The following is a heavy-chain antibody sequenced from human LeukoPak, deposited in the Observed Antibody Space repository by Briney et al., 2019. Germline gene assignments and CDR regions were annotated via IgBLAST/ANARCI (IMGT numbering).Heavy chain of an antibody. CDR1: GFIFSSYW. J-gene: IGHJ4*02. Sequence: GGSLRLSCAASGFIFSSYWMHWVRHVPGKGLLWVSRIDSDGSSTIYADSVKGRFTISRDNAKNTLYLQMNNLRAEDTALYYCTRGYLGIDYWGQGILVTVSS. V-gene: IGHV3-74*01. CDR2: IDSDGSST. CDR3: TRGYLGIDY. D-gene: IGHD7-27*01.